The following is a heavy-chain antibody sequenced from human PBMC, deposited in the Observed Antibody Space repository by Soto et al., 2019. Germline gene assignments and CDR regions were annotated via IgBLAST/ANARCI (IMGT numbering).Heavy chain of an antibody. V-gene: IGHV3-21*01. Sequence: PGWSLRLSCAASVFTFISYSMNWVRQAPGKGLEWVSSISSSSSYIYYADSVKGRFTISRDNAKNSLYLQMNSLRAEDTAVYYCARGWAAAGIYYYYGMDVWGQGTTVTVSS. J-gene: IGHJ6*02. D-gene: IGHD6-13*01. CDR2: ISSSSSYI. CDR1: VFTFISYS. CDR3: ARGWAAAGIYYYYGMDV.